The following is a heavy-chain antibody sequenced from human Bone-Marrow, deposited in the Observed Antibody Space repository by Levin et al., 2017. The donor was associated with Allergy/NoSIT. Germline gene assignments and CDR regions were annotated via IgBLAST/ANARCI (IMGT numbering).Heavy chain of an antibody. J-gene: IGHJ4*02. CDR3: VRTTFTSPDY. CDR2: ITSNGGST. V-gene: IGHV3-64*01. Sequence: GESLKISCAASGFTFSRYGMHWVRQAPGKGLEIVAAITSNGGSTFYANSVKGRFTISRDSSTNTLYLQMGSLRIEDTAVYYCVRTTFTSPDYGGQGSLVTVSS. CDR1: GFTFSRYG. D-gene: IGHD2-2*01.